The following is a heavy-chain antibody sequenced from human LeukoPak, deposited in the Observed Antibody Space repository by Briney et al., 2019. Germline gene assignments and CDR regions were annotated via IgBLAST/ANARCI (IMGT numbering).Heavy chain of an antibody. CDR3: ARPAAAGTAVDY. D-gene: IGHD6-13*01. Sequence: ASVKVSCKASGGTFSSYAISWVRQAPGQGLEWMGRIIPILGIANYAQKFQGRVTITADKSTSTAYMELRSLRSDDTAVYYCARPAAAGTAVDYWGQGTLVTVSS. CDR1: GGTFSSYA. V-gene: IGHV1-69*04. J-gene: IGHJ4*02. CDR2: IIPILGIA.